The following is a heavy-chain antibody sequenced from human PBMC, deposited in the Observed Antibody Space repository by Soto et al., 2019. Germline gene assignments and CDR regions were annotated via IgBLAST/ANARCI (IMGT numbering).Heavy chain of an antibody. CDR2: ISYDGSNK. Sequence: GGSLRLSCAASGFTSSSYAMHWCRQAPGKGLKCVAVISYDGSNKYYADSVKGPFTISRDKSKNTLDLQMNSVRAENTAVYYCAGTPTAKIAARALSDYWGQGTLVTVSS. CDR1: GFTSSSYA. D-gene: IGHD6-6*01. V-gene: IGHV3-30-3*01. J-gene: IGHJ4*02. CDR3: AGTPTAKIAARALSDY.